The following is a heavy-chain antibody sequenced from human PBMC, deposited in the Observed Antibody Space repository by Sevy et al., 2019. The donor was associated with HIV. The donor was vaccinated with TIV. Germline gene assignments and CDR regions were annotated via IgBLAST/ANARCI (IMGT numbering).Heavy chain of an antibody. CDR2: ISSSSSYI. V-gene: IGHV3-21*01. D-gene: IGHD2-8*02. CDR3: ARDLDVLTSYYYGMDV. CDR1: GFTFSSYS. J-gene: IGHJ6*02. Sequence: GGSLRLSCAASGFTFSSYSMNWVRQAPGKGLQWVSSISSSSSYIYYADSVKGRFTISRDNAKNSLYLQMNSLRAEDTAVYYCARDLDVLTSYYYGMDVWGQWTTVTVSS.